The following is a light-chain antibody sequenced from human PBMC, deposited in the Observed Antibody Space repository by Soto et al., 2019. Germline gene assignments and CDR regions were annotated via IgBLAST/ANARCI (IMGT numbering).Light chain of an antibody. J-gene: IGLJ1*01. CDR3: NSYTSLFTVRAV. CDR2: DVT. CDR1: SSDIGGKND. V-gene: IGLV2-14*01. Sequence: QSALTQPASVSGSPGQSITISCTGTSSDIGGKNDVSWYQQHPGKVPKLIIYDVTSRPSGVSNRFSGSKSGNTASLTISGLLSEDEADYYCNSYTSLFTVRAVFGTGTKLTVL.